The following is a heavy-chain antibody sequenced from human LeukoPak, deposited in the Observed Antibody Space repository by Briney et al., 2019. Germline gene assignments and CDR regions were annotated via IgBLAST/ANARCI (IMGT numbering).Heavy chain of an antibody. CDR1: GFIFSSYA. CDR3: AKDQRIQLRFAFDI. J-gene: IGHJ3*02. Sequence: GGSLRLSCVASGFIFSSYAMSWVRQAPGKGLEWVSAISGSGGSTYYADSVKGRFTIPKDNSKNTLYLQMNSLRAEDTAVYYCAKDQRIQLRFAFDICGQGTMLTASS. D-gene: IGHD5-18*01. CDR2: ISGSGGST. V-gene: IGHV3-23*01.